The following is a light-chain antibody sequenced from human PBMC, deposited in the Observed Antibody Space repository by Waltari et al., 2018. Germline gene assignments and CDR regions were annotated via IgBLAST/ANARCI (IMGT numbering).Light chain of an antibody. CDR1: QSISSY. J-gene: IGKJ3*01. V-gene: IGKV1-39*01. CDR3: QQYNTYPFT. CDR2: AAS. Sequence: DIQMTQSPSSLSASVGDRVTITYRASQSISSYLNWYQQKPGKAPKLLIYAASSLQSGVPSRFSGSGSGTDFTLTISSLQPEDFATYYCQQYNTYPFTFGPGTTVDVK.